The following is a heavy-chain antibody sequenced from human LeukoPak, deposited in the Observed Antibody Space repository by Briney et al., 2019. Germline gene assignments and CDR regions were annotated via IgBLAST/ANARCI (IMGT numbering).Heavy chain of an antibody. CDR1: GGSVSSGSYY. V-gene: IGHV4-61*01. Sequence: SETLSLTCTVSGGSVSSGSYYWSWIRQPPGEGLEWIGYIYYSGSTNYNPSLKSRVTISVDTSKNQFSLKLSSVTAADTAVYYCARDPNSSWVGDWFDPWGQGTLVTVSS. CDR3: ARDPNSSWVGDWFDP. J-gene: IGHJ5*02. CDR2: IYYSGST. D-gene: IGHD6-13*01.